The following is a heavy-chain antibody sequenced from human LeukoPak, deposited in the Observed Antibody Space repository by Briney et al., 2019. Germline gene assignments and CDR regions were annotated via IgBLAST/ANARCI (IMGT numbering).Heavy chain of an antibody. CDR1: GYTFSCYY. CDR3: ATSYYDFWSYSSEYFKH. V-gene: IGHV1-2*02. Sequence: GASVKVSCKASGYTFSCYYMHWVRQAPGQGLEWMGWINPNSGGTKYAQKFQGRVTMTRDTSISTAYMELSRLRSDDTAVYYCATSYYDFWSYSSEYFKHWGQGTLVTVSS. J-gene: IGHJ1*01. CDR2: INPNSGGT. D-gene: IGHD3-3*01.